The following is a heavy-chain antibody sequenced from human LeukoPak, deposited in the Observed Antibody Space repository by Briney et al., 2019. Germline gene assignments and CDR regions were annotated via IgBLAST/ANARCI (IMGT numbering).Heavy chain of an antibody. Sequence: GGSLRLSCAASGFTFSSYWMHWVRQAPGKGLVWVSRINSDGSSTSYADSVKGRFTISRDNSKNTLYLQMNSLRAEDTAVYYCAKRRGLELLYYYYMDVWGKGTTVTVSS. CDR1: GFTFSSYW. CDR3: AKRRGLELLYYYYMDV. V-gene: IGHV3-74*01. D-gene: IGHD1-7*01. CDR2: INSDGSST. J-gene: IGHJ6*03.